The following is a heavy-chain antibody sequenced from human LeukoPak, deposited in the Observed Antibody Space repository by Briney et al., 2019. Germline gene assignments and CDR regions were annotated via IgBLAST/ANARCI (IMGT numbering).Heavy chain of an antibody. J-gene: IGHJ6*02. D-gene: IGHD2-15*01. CDR2: IYYSGST. V-gene: IGHV4-59*08. CDR1: CGSISSYY. Sequence: SETLSLTCTVSCGSISSYYWSWIRQPPGKGLEWIGYIYYSGSTNYNPSLKSRVTISVDTSKNQFSLKLSSVTAADTAVYYCARVRVLGYCSGGSCYSDRNYYYYGMDVWGQGTTVTVSS. CDR3: ARVRVLGYCSGGSCYSDRNYYYYGMDV.